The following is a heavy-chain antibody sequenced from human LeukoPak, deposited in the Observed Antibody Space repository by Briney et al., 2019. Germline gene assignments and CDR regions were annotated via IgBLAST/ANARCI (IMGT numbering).Heavy chain of an antibody. CDR2: INHSGST. Sequence: SETLSLTCTVSGYSISSGYYWSWIRQPPGKGLEWIGEINHSGSTNYNPSLKSRVTISVDTSKNQFSLKLSSVTAADTAVYYCARRAIVVVPAAIGRAFDIWGQGTMVTVSS. V-gene: IGHV4-38-2*02. D-gene: IGHD2-2*01. CDR1: GYSISSGYY. CDR3: ARRAIVVVPAAIGRAFDI. J-gene: IGHJ3*02.